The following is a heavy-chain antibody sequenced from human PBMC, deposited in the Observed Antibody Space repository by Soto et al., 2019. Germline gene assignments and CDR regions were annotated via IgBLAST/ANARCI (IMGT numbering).Heavy chain of an antibody. V-gene: IGHV1-69*04. D-gene: IGHD3-9*01. Sequence: ASVKVSCKASGGTFSSYTFSWVRQAPGQGLEWMGRIIPILGIANYAQKFQGRVTITADKSTSTAYMELSSLRSEDTAVYYCARERGDYDILTGEFDYWGQGTLVTVSS. CDR1: GGTFSSYT. J-gene: IGHJ4*02. CDR2: IIPILGIA. CDR3: ARERGDYDILTGEFDY.